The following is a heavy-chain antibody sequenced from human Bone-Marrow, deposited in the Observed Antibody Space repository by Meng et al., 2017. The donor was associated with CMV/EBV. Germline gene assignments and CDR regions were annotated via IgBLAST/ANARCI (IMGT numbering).Heavy chain of an antibody. V-gene: IGHV4-59*01. J-gene: IGHJ5*02. CDR1: GGSISSYY. D-gene: IGHD2-2*01. CDR3: ARGLTKYQLYNWFDP. CDR2: IFYSGST. Sequence: SETLSLTCTVSGGSISSYYWSWIRQPPGKGLEWIGYIFYSGSTNYNPSLKSRVTISVDTSKNQFSLKLSSVTAADTAVYYCARGLTKYQLYNWFDPWGQGTLVTVSS.